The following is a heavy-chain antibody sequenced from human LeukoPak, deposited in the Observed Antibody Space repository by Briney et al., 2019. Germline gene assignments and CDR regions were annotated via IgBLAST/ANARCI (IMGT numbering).Heavy chain of an antibody. CDR3: ARRSGIAARPVP. CDR2: ISWNSGSK. J-gene: IGHJ5*02. D-gene: IGHD6-6*01. CDR1: GFTFDDYA. Sequence: ALRLSCEASGFTFDDYAMHWVRQAPGKGLEWVSGISWNSGSKGYADSVKGRFTISRDNAKNSLYLQMNSLRAEDTALYYCARRSGIAARPVPWGQGTLVTVSS. V-gene: IGHV3-9*01.